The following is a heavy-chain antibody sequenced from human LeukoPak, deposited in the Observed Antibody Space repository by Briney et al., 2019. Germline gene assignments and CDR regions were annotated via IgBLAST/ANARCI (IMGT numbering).Heavy chain of an antibody. CDR2: FDPEDGET. CDR1: GYTLTELS. V-gene: IGHV1-24*01. J-gene: IGHJ5*02. CDR3: ATVARFLEWLPPYNWFDP. D-gene: IGHD3-3*01. Sequence: ASVKVSCKVSGYTLTELSMHWVRQAPGKGLEWMGGFDPEDGETIYAQKFQGRVTMTEDTSTDTAYMELSSLRSEDTAVYYCATVARFLEWLPPYNWFDPWGQGTLVTVSS.